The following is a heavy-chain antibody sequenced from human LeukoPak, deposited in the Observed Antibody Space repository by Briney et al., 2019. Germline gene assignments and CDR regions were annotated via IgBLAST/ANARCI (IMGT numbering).Heavy chain of an antibody. V-gene: IGHV3-15*01. D-gene: IGHD2-15*01. CDR1: GFTFSSAW. Sequence: GGSLRLSCAASGFTFSSAWMSWVRQAPGKGLEWVGRIKSKTDGGTTDYAAPVKGRFTISRDDSKNTLYLQMNSLKTEDTAVYYCTVQVGYCSGGSCYSGFDYWGQGTPVTVSS. CDR2: IKSKTDGGTT. J-gene: IGHJ4*02. CDR3: TVQVGYCSGGSCYSGFDY.